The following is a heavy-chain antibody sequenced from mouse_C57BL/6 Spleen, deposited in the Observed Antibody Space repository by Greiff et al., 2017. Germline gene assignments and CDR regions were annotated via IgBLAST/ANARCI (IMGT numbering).Heavy chain of an antibody. CDR2: ISYDGSN. Sequence: EVKLMESGPGLVKPSQSLSFTCSVTGYSITSGYYWNWIRQSPGNKLEWMGYISYDGSNNYNPSLKNRISITRDTSKNQFSLKLNSVTPEDTATFDCSRQAAWVAYWGQGTLVTVSA. V-gene: IGHV3-6*01. CDR1: GYSITSGYY. J-gene: IGHJ3*01. D-gene: IGHD3-2*02. CDR3: SRQAAWVAY.